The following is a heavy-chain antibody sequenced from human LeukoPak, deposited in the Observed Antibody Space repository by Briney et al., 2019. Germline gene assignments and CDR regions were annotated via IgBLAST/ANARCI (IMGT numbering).Heavy chain of an antibody. CDR1: GYTFTSNN. CDR3: ARFNSRSDFDY. V-gene: IGHV1-8*01. Sequence: ASVKVSCKTSGYTFTSNNIDWVRQATGQGLEWMGWMNADSSETGNKQKFQGRLTMTRDTSINTAYMELSSLTSEDTAVYFCARFNSRSDFDYWGQGTLVTVSS. J-gene: IGHJ4*02. D-gene: IGHD5-18*01. CDR2: MNADSSET.